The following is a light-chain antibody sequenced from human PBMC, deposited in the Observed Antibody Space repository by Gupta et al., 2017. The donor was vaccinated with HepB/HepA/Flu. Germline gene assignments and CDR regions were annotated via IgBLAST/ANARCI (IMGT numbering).Light chain of an antibody. V-gene: IGKV3-20*01. CDR3: QQYGSSPYT. J-gene: IGKJ2*01. Sequence: EIVSTQSPGTLSLSPGERATLSCRASQSVRNNYLAWYLQKPGQAPRLLIYGASSRATGIPDRYSGSGSETDFTLTISRLEPEDFTVFYCQQYGSSPYTFGQETKLEIK. CDR1: QSVRNNY. CDR2: GAS.